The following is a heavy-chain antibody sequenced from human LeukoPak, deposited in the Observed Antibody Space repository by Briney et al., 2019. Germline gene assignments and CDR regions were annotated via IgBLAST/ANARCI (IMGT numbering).Heavy chain of an antibody. CDR1: GFTFSSYG. CDR2: IWYDGSNK. CDR3: AKVRWGGVVTASAFDY. V-gene: IGHV3-30*02. J-gene: IGHJ4*02. D-gene: IGHD2-21*02. Sequence: GGSLRLSCAASGFTFSSYGIHWVRQAPGKGLEWVAVIWYDGSNKYYADSVKGRFTISRDNSKNTLYLQMNSLRAEDTAVYYCAKVRWGGVVTASAFDYWGQGTLVTVSS.